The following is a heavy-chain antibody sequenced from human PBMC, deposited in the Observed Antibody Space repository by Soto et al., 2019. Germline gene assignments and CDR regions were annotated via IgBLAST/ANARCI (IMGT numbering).Heavy chain of an antibody. V-gene: IGHV4-59*01. D-gene: IGHD3-10*01. Sequence: PSETLSLTCTVSGGSISSYYWSWIRQPPGKELEWIGYIYYSGSTNYNPSLKSRVTISVDTSKNQFSLKLSSLTAADTAVYYCARGQRPLLFGESTYYYCYGMAVWSQGTTVTVSS. CDR2: IYYSGST. CDR3: ARGQRPLLFGESTYYYCYGMAV. CDR1: GGSISSYY. J-gene: IGHJ6*02.